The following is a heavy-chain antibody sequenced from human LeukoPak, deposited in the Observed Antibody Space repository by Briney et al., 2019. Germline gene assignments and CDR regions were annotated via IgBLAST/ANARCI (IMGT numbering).Heavy chain of an antibody. CDR1: GFTFSSYG. V-gene: IGHV3-48*04. Sequence: PGRSLRLSCAASGFTFSSYGMHWVRQAPGKGLEWVSYISSSGSTIYYADSVKGRFTISRDNAKNSLYLQMNSLRAEDTAVYYCARGSGYDILYYYYMDVWGKGTTVTVSS. CDR2: ISSSGSTI. D-gene: IGHD5-12*01. J-gene: IGHJ6*03. CDR3: ARGSGYDILYYYYMDV.